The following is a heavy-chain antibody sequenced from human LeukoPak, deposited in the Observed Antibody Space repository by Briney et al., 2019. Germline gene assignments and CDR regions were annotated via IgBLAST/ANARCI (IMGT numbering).Heavy chain of an antibody. V-gene: IGHV3-23*01. D-gene: IGHD3-9*01. CDR2: ISGSGGST. CDR3: ASGDYDILTGYPSYYFDY. Sequence: PGGSLRLSCAASGFTFSSYEMNWVRQAPGKGLEWVSAISGSGGSTYYADSVKGRFTISRDNSRNTLYLQMNSLRAEDTAVYYCASGDYDILTGYPSYYFDYWGQGTLVTVSS. J-gene: IGHJ4*02. CDR1: GFTFSSYE.